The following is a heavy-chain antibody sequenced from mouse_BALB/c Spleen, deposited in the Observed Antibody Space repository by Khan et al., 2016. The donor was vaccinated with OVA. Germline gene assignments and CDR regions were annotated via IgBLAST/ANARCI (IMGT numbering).Heavy chain of an antibody. CDR3: ARHGSTSWFAY. V-gene: IGHV1S135*01. J-gene: IGHJ3*01. Sequence: IQLVQSGPELMKPGASVKISCKASGYSFSTYYIHWVTRSHGKTLEWIGYIDPFNGGTTYNQKFKGKATLTVDKSSSTAYMHLTSLPSKDSAVYYCARHGSTSWFAYWGQGTLVTVSA. CDR2: IDPFNGGT. D-gene: IGHD1-1*01. CDR1: GYSFSTYY.